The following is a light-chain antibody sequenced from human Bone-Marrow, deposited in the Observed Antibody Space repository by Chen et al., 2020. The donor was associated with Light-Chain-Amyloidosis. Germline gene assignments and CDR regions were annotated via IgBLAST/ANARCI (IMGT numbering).Light chain of an antibody. J-gene: IGLJ1*01. V-gene: IGLV2-23*02. CDR2: EVT. Sequence: QPALTQPSSVSGSPGQSITISCTGTSSDVGSYDFVSWYQQHAGKAPKLMIYEVTKRPSGVSNRFSGSKSGNTASLTISGLQAEDEADYYCCSYAGSPLYVFGTGTKVSVL. CDR1: SSDVGSYDF. CDR3: CSYAGSPLYV.